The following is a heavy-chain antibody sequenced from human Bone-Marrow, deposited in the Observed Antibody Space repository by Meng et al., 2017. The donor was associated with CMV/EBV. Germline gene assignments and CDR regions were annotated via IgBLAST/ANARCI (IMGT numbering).Heavy chain of an antibody. Sequence: GGSLRLSCAASGFTFSSYWMHWVRQAPGKGLVWVSRINSDGSSTSYADSVKGRFTISRDNAKNTLYLQMNSLRAEDTAVYYCAKEYSSSSGLDYFDYWGQGTLVTVSS. CDR1: GFTFSSYW. J-gene: IGHJ4*02. D-gene: IGHD6-6*01. CDR2: INSDGSST. V-gene: IGHV3-74*01. CDR3: AKEYSSSSGLDYFDY.